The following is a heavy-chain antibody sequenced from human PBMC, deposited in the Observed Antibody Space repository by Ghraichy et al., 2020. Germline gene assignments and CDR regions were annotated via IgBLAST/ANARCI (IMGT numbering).Heavy chain of an antibody. Sequence: ASVKVSCKASGYTFTSYGISWVRQAPGQGLEWMGWISAYNGNTNYAQKLQGRVTMTTDTSTSTAYMELRSLRSDDTAVYYCARDLVGPMKGCWFDPWGQGTLVTVSS. D-gene: IGHD1-26*01. J-gene: IGHJ5*02. CDR3: ARDLVGPMKGCWFDP. V-gene: IGHV1-18*01. CDR1: GYTFTSYG. CDR2: ISAYNGNT.